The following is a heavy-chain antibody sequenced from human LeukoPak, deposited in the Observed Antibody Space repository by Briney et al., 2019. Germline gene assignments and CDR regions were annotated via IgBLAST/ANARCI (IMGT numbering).Heavy chain of an antibody. CDR3: ARANYYYDSSGYYDAFDI. J-gene: IGHJ3*02. CDR2: INWNGDST. Sequence: GGSLRLSCAASGFTFRSYDMNWVRQAPGKGLEWVSGINWNGDSTGYVDSVKGRFTISRDNAKNSLYLQMNSLRVEDTALYYCARANYYYDSSGYYDAFDIWGQGTMVTVSS. D-gene: IGHD3-22*01. CDR1: GFTFRSYD. V-gene: IGHV3-20*04.